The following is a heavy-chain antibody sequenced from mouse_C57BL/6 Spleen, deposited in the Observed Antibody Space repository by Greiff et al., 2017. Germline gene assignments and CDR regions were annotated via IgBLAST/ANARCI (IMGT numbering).Heavy chain of an antibody. J-gene: IGHJ2*01. CDR3: ARWGTTVDY. CDR2: IHPNSGST. D-gene: IGHD1-1*01. Sequence: QVQLKQPGAELVKPGASVKLSCKASGYTFTSYWMHWVKQRPGQGLEWIGMIHPNSGSTNYNEKFKSKATLTVDKSSSTAYMQRSSLTSEDSAVYYGARWGTTVDYWGQGTTLTVSS. V-gene: IGHV1-64*01. CDR1: GYTFTSYW.